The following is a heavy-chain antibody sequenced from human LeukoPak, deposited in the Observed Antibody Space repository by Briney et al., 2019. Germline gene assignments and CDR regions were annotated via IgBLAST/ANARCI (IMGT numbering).Heavy chain of an antibody. CDR1: DYSIINGYY. J-gene: IGHJ2*01. Sequence: SETLSLTCTVSDYSIINGYYWSWIRQPPGKGLEWIAYIYYSGSTNYNPSLKSRVTISVDTSKNQFSLKLSSVTAADTAVYHCARVYYSNSYDYWYFDLWGRGTLVTVSS. D-gene: IGHD6-13*01. V-gene: IGHV4-59*01. CDR2: IYYSGST. CDR3: ARVYYSNSYDYWYFDL.